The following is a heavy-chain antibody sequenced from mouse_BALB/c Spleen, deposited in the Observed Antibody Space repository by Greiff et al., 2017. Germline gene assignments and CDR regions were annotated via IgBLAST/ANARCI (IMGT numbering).Heavy chain of an antibody. V-gene: IGHV2-9*02. D-gene: IGHD4-1*01. Sequence: QVQLKESGPGLVAPSQSLSITCTVSGFSLTSYGVHWVRQPPGKGLEWLGVIWAGGSTNYNSALMSRLSISKDNSKSQVFLKMNSLQTDDTAMYYCARDGVGRRFAYWGQGTLVTVSA. CDR3: ARDGVGRRFAY. CDR2: IWAGGST. CDR1: GFSLTSYG. J-gene: IGHJ3*01.